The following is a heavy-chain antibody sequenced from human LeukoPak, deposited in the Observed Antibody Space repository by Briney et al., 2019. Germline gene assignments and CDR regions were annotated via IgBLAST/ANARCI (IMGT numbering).Heavy chain of an antibody. CDR1: GFTFRTYH. D-gene: IGHD2-2*01. CDR2: IWYRVTEN. V-gene: IGHV3-33*01. J-gene: IGHJ4*02. Sequence: PGGSLRLSCATSGFTFRTYHMHWVRQAPGKGLEWVGVIWYRVTENDYADSVKGRFTISRDDSRNTVYLEMKSLRVEDTAVYYCARETYAASGGLDYWGRGTLVTVSA. CDR3: ARETYAASGGLDY.